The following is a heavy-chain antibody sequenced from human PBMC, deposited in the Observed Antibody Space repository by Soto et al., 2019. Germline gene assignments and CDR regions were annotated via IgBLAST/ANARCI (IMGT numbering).Heavy chain of an antibody. D-gene: IGHD2-2*01. Sequence: SETLSLTCTVSGGSISSYYWSWIRQPPGKGLEWIGYIYYSGSTNYNPSLKSRVTISVDTSKNQFSLKLSSVTAADTAVYYCARGSGGYCSSTSCFGTFDYWGQGTLVTAPQ. J-gene: IGHJ4*02. CDR1: GGSISSYY. CDR3: ARGSGGYCSSTSCFGTFDY. CDR2: IYYSGST. V-gene: IGHV4-59*01.